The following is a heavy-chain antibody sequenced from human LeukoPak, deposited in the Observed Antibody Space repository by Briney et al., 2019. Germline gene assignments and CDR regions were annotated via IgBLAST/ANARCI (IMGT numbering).Heavy chain of an antibody. CDR2: IHSDVNSA. CDR1: GFTFSTYW. CDR3: GRGGYQDY. V-gene: IGHV3-74*01. J-gene: IGHJ4*02. Sequence: GSLRLSCAASGFTFSTYWMHWVRQAPGEGLVWVARIHSDVNSASYADSVKGRFTISRDNAKNTLYLQMNSLRAEDTAVYYCGRGGYQDYWGQGTLVTVSS. D-gene: IGHD2-2*01.